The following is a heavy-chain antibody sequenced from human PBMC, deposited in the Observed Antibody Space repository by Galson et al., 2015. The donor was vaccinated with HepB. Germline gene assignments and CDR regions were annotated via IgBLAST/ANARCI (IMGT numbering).Heavy chain of an antibody. CDR2: ISWNSDNI. Sequence: SLRLSCAASGFTFDDYAMHWVRQTPGKGLEWVSGISWNSDNIAYTDSVKGRFTISRDNAKNSLYLQMNSLRPEDTALYYCSKGPYYDISNSWFDPWGQGTLVTVSS. V-gene: IGHV3-9*01. J-gene: IGHJ5*02. CDR3: SKGPYYDISNSWFDP. D-gene: IGHD3-9*01. CDR1: GFTFDDYA.